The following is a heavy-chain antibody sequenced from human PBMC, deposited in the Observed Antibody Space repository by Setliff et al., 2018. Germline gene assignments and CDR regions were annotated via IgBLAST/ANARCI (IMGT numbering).Heavy chain of an antibody. CDR2: INPNAGNI. CDR3: ARGEHIVSGDFYHYIDV. Sequence: GASVKVSCKASGYTFAAYYIHWVRQAPGRGLEWMGWINPNAGNINYIQKFQGRVTMTRDTSISTAYMELRRLKSDDTAVYYCARGEHIVSGDFYHYIDVWGKGTTVTVSS. V-gene: IGHV1-2*02. D-gene: IGHD2-15*01. CDR1: GYTFAAYY. J-gene: IGHJ6*03.